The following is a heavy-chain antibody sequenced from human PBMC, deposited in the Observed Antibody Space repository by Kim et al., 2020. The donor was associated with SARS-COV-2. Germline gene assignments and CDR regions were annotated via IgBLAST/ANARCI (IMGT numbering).Heavy chain of an antibody. CDR2: IYYSGST. D-gene: IGHD6-13*01. V-gene: IGHV4-59*01. Sequence: SETLSLTCTVSGGSISSYYWSWIRQPPGKGLESIGYIYYSGSTNYNPSLKSRVTISVDTSKNQFSLKLSSVTAADTAVYYCARESGSSWYEVDWYFDLWGRGTLVTVSS. CDR1: GGSISSYY. J-gene: IGHJ2*01. CDR3: ARESGSSWYEVDWYFDL.